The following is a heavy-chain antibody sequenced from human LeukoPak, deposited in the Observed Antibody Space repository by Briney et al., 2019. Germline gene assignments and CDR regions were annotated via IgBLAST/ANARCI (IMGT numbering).Heavy chain of an antibody. Sequence: GGSLRLSCAASGFTFRYYSINWVRQAPGKGLEWLSYINASGSTIYYADSVKGRFTISRDNAQNSLYLQMNSLRDEDTAVYYCARDLGSGSNYRYYYGMDVWGQGTTVTVSS. CDR2: INASGSTI. J-gene: IGHJ6*02. CDR3: ARDLGSGSNYRYYYGMDV. D-gene: IGHD1-26*01. CDR1: GFTFRYYS. V-gene: IGHV3-48*02.